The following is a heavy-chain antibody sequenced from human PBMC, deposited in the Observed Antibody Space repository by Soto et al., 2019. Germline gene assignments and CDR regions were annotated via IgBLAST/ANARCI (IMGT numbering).Heavy chain of an antibody. CDR1: GFNFNYYA. Sequence: EVQLLESGGGSVQPGGSLRLSCAASGFNFNYYAMSWVRQAPGKGLEWVSAIRCSGVSTYSADSVKGRFTISKDTSKNTPYLQMNNLRVEYTGVYYCAKDAGGFSGYDPFDYWGQGTLVTVSS. J-gene: IGHJ4*02. D-gene: IGHD5-12*01. V-gene: IGHV3-23*01. CDR2: IRCSGVST. CDR3: AKDAGGFSGYDPFDY.